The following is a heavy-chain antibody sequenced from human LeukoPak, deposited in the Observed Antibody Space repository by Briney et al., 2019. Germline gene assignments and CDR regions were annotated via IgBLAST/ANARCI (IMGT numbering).Heavy chain of an antibody. Sequence: GASVKVSCKASGGTFSSYAISWVRQAPGQGLEWMGGIIPIFGTANYAQKFQGRVTITADESTSTAYMELSSLRSEDTAVYYCARGSGLWFGELRGRLWFDPWGQGTLVTVSS. CDR1: GGTFSSYA. J-gene: IGHJ5*02. CDR3: ARGSGLWFGELRGRLWFDP. CDR2: IIPIFGTA. V-gene: IGHV1-69*01. D-gene: IGHD3-10*01.